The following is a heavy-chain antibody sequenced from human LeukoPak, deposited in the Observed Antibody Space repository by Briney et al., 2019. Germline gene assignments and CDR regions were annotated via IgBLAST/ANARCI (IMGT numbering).Heavy chain of an antibody. CDR2: IYYSGST. D-gene: IGHD3-22*01. CDR3: ARSAHYSQFDY. J-gene: IGHJ4*02. V-gene: IGHV4-59*01. CDR1: GGSISSYY. Sequence: SETLSLXCTVSGGSISSYYWSWIRQPPGKGLEWIGYIYYSGSTNYNPSLKSRVTISVDTSKNQFSLKLRSVTAADTAVYYCARSAHYSQFDYWGQGTLVTVSS.